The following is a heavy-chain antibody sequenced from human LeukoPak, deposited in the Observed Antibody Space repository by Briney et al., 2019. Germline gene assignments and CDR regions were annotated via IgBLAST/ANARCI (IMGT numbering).Heavy chain of an antibody. CDR3: ARDGVDCSGGSCYSVEYYYYYYMDV. CDR2: MNPNSGNT. V-gene: IGHV1-8*01. J-gene: IGHJ6*03. CDR1: GYTFTSYD. Sequence: ASVKVSCKASGYTFTSYDINWVRQATGQGLEWMGWMNPNSGNTGYAQKFQGRVTMTRNTSISTAYMELSSLRSEDTAVYYCARDGVDCSGGSCYSVEYYYYYYMDVWGKGTTVTVSS. D-gene: IGHD2-15*01.